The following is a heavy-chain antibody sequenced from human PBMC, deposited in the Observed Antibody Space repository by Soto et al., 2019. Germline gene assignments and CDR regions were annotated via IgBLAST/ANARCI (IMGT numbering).Heavy chain of an antibody. CDR1: GGSFDGNY. Sequence: SETLSLTCAFYGGSFDGNYWSWIRQPPGKGLEWIGEINRIGSANYNPSLKSRVTISVDTSKNQFSLKLSSVTAADTAVYYCVLHDSSGDVFDVWGQGTMIT. J-gene: IGHJ3*01. CDR2: INRIGSA. D-gene: IGHD3-22*01. V-gene: IGHV4-34*01. CDR3: VLHDSSGDVFDV.